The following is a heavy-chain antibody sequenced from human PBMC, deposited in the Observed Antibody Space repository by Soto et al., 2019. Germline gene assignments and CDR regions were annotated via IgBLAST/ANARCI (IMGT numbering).Heavy chain of an antibody. CDR3: ARSAAVVVTAGYFDY. Sequence: SVKVYCKASGGTFSSYAISWVRQAPGQGLEWMGGIIPIFGTANYAQKFQGRVTITADESTSTAYMELSSLRSEDTAVYYCARSAAVVVTAGYFDYWGQGTLVTVSS. J-gene: IGHJ4*02. V-gene: IGHV1-69*13. CDR1: GGTFSSYA. CDR2: IIPIFGTA. D-gene: IGHD2-21*02.